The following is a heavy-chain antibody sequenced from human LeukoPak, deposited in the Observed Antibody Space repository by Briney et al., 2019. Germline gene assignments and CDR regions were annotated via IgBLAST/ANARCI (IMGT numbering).Heavy chain of an antibody. CDR2: INSDGSST. J-gene: IGHJ4*02. V-gene: IGHV3-74*01. D-gene: IGHD2-15*01. Sequence: GGSRRLSCAASGFTFSSYWMHWVRQAPGKGLVWVSRINSDGSSTSYADSVKGRFTISRDNAKNTLYLQMNSLRAEDTAVYYCRVVVVAATPKDIDYWGQGTLVTVSS. CDR3: RVVVVAATPKDIDY. CDR1: GFTFSSYW.